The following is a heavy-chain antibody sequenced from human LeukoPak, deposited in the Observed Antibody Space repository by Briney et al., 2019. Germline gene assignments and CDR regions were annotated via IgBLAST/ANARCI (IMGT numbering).Heavy chain of an antibody. V-gene: IGHV3-7*01. CDR1: GFTFSSYW. CDR3: ARDPGIAVAEYFQH. D-gene: IGHD6-19*01. Sequence: GGSLRLSCAASGFTFSSYWMSWVRQAPGKGLEWVANIKQDGSEKYYVDSVKGRFTISRDNAKNSLYLQMNSLRAEDTAVYYCARDPGIAVAEYFQHWGQGTLVTVSS. CDR2: IKQDGSEK. J-gene: IGHJ1*01.